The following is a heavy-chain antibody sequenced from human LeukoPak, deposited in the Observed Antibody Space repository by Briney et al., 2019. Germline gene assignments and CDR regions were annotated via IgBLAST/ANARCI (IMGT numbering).Heavy chain of an antibody. V-gene: IGHV4-61*01. Sequence: SQTLSLTCTVSGASISSGSYFWSWIRQPPGKGLEWIGYIYYSGSTNYNPSLKSRVTISVDTSKNQFSLKLSSVTAADTAVYYCARQGGYGDPFDYWGQGTLVTVSS. CDR3: ARQGGYGDPFDY. J-gene: IGHJ4*02. CDR2: IYYSGST. D-gene: IGHD4-17*01. CDR1: GASISSGSYF.